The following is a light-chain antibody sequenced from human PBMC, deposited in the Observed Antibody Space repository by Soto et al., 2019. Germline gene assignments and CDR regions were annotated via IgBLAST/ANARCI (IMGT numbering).Light chain of an antibody. Sequence: EIVLTQSPATLSLSPGERVTLSCRASQSVSTSLAWFQHKPCQPTRLLIYDASNRATGIPARFSGSGSGTDFTLTISSLEPEDFAVYYCQQRTNGLTFGGGTKVEIK. V-gene: IGKV3-11*01. CDR1: QSVSTS. CDR2: DAS. CDR3: QQRTNGLT. J-gene: IGKJ4*01.